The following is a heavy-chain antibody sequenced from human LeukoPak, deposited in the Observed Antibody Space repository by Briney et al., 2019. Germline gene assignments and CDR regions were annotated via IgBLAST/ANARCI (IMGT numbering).Heavy chain of an antibody. V-gene: IGHV1-18*01. Sequence: GSSVKVSCKASGYTFTSYGISWVRQAPGQGLEWMGWISAYNGNTNDAPKLQGRGTMTTDTSRSTAYMELRSLRSDDTAVYYWAGGYSGYDSGGGLGYWGQGTLVTVSS. J-gene: IGHJ4*02. CDR2: ISAYNGNT. D-gene: IGHD5-12*01. CDR1: GYTFTSYG. CDR3: AGGYSGYDSGGGLGY.